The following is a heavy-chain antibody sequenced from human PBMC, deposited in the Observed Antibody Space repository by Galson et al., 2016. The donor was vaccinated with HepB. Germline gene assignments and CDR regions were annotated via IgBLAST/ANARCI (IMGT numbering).Heavy chain of an antibody. D-gene: IGHD6-19*01. V-gene: IGHV2-5*02. CDR1: GFSLSTSGAG. CDR3: AHRRCYSSGCHRFDY. CDR2: IYWDADK. J-gene: IGHJ4*02. Sequence: PALVKPTQTLTLACTFSGFSLSTSGAGVGWIRQPPGKALEWLALIYWDADKRYSPSLRSRLTITKGTSKNQVVLTMTNMDPVDTATYYCAHRRCYSSGCHRFDYWGQGTLVTVSS.